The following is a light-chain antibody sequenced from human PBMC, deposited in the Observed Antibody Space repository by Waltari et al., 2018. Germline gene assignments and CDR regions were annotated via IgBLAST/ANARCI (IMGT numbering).Light chain of an antibody. CDR1: QSVGPY. CDR3: QQRRNWPLT. CDR2: DAS. Sequence: EIVLTQSPAILSFSPGERSTLSCRASQSVGPYLAWYQQRPGQSPRLLIYDASYRATGIPARFSGSGSETDFTLTISSLQPEDFAVYYCQQRRNWPLTFGGGTRVQI. V-gene: IGKV3-11*01. J-gene: IGKJ4*01.